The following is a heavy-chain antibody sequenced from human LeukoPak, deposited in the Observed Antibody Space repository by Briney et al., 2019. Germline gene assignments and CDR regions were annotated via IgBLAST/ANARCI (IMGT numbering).Heavy chain of an antibody. J-gene: IGHJ4*02. CDR2: IYYSGST. D-gene: IGHD3-22*01. CDR1: GGSVSSSSYY. V-gene: IGHV4-39*01. CDR3: ATGAGIAVVIYY. Sequence: SETLSLTCSVSGGSVSSSSYYWGWIRQPPGKGLEWIGSIYYSGSTYYNPSLKSRVTISADASKNQLSLNLSPVTAADTAVYYCATGAGIAVVIYYWGQGTLVTVSS.